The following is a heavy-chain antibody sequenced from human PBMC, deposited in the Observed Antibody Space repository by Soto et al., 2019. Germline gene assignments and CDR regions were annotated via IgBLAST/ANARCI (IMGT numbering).Heavy chain of an antibody. J-gene: IGHJ4*02. CDR1: GGSISSGGYY. V-gene: IGHV4-31*03. CDR3: AGIYRGSHGGTLRY. Sequence: QVQLQESGPGLVKPSQTLSLTCTVSGGSISSGGYYWSWIRQHPGKGLEWIGYIYYSGSTDYNPSLKRRVTISVDTSENQFSLKLSSVTAADTAVYYWAGIYRGSHGGTLRYGGQGTLVTVSS. CDR2: IYYSGST. D-gene: IGHD1-26*01.